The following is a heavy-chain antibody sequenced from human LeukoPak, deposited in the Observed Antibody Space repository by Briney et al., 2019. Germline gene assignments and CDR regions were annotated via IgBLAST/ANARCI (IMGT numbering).Heavy chain of an antibody. CDR2: IIPIFGTA. J-gene: IGHJ4*02. V-gene: IGHV1-69*13. Sequence: SVKVSCKASGGTFSSYAISWVRQAPGQELEWMGGIIPIFGTANYAQKFQGRVTITADESTSTAYMELSSLRSEDTAVYYCARASFYYDSSAYGGLVDWGQGTLVTVSS. D-gene: IGHD3-22*01. CDR3: ARASFYYDSSAYGGLVD. CDR1: GGTFSSYA.